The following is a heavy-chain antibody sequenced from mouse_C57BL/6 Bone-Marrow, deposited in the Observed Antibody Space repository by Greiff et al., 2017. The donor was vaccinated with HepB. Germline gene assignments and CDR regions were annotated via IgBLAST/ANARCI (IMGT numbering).Heavy chain of an antibody. CDR3: ARHDPYYYAMDY. Sequence: EVKLMESGGDLVKPGGSLKLSCAASGFTFSSYGMSWVRQTPDKRLEWVATISSGGSYTYYPDSVKGRFTISRDTAKNTLYLQMSSLKSEDTAMYYCARHDPYYYAMDYWGQGTSVTVSS. J-gene: IGHJ4*01. V-gene: IGHV5-6*01. CDR2: ISSGGSYT. CDR1: GFTFSSYG.